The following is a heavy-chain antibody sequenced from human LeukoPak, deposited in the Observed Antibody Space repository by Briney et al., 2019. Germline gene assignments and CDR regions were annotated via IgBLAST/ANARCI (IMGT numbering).Heavy chain of an antibody. V-gene: IGHV4-34*01. CDR2: INHSGST. Sequence: SSETLSLTCAVYGGSFSGYYWSWIRQPPGKGLEWIGEINHSGSTNYNPSLKSRVTISVDTSKNQFSLKLNSVTAADTAVYYCAGLGLWFRKIDYWGQGTLVTVSS. J-gene: IGHJ4*02. D-gene: IGHD3-10*01. CDR3: AGLGLWFRKIDY. CDR1: GGSFSGYY.